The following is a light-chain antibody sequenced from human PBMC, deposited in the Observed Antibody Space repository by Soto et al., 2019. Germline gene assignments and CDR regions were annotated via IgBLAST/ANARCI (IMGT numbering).Light chain of an antibody. CDR3: QHRMNWPIT. CDR2: GAS. V-gene: IGKV3D-20*02. CDR1: QSVSSSY. J-gene: IGKJ5*01. Sequence: VVLTQSPASLSLSPGERASLSCRASQSVSSSYLAWYQQKPGQAPRLLIYGASTRATGIPDRFSGSGSGTDFTLTIGRLDPEDFAVYYCQHRMNWPITFGQGTRLEIK.